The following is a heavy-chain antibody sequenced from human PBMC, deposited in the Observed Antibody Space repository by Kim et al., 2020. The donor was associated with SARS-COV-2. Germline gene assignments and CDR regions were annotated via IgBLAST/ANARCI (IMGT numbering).Heavy chain of an antibody. J-gene: IGHJ6*02. Sequence: SETLSLTCTVSGGSISSGGYYWSWIRQHPGKGLEWIGYIYYSGSTYYNPSLKSRVTISVDTSKNQFSLKLSSVTAADTAVYYCARGGFRVTTGYYYYGMDVWGQGTTVTVSS. CDR2: IYYSGST. D-gene: IGHD4-17*01. CDR1: GGSISSGGYY. V-gene: IGHV4-31*03. CDR3: ARGGFRVTTGYYYYGMDV.